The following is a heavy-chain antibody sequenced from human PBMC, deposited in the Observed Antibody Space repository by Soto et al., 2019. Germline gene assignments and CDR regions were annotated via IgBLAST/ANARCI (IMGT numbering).Heavy chain of an antibody. J-gene: IGHJ5*02. V-gene: IGHV4-59*01. CDR2: IYYSGST. Sequence: SETLSLTCTVSGGSISSYYWSWIRQPPGKGLEWIGYIYYSGSTNYNPSLKSRVTISVDTSKNQFSLKLSSVTAADTAVYYCARGLGSRIAAAGRRWFDPWGQGTLVTVSS. CDR3: ARGLGSRIAAAGRRWFDP. CDR1: GGSISSYY. D-gene: IGHD6-13*01.